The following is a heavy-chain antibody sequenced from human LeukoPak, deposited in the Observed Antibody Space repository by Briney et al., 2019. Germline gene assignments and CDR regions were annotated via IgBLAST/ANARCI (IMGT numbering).Heavy chain of an antibody. CDR3: ASHLGQLVYYFDY. Sequence: PSETLSLTCTVSGGSISSSSYYWGWIRQPPGKGLEWIGSIYYSGSTYYNPSLKSRVTISVDKSKNQFSLKLSSVTAADTAVYYCASHLGQLVYYFDYWGQGTLVTVSS. CDR1: GGSISSSSYY. V-gene: IGHV4-39*07. CDR2: IYYSGST. J-gene: IGHJ4*02. D-gene: IGHD6-13*01.